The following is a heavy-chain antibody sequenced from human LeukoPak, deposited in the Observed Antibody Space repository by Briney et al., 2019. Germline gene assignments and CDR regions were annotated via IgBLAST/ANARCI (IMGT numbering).Heavy chain of an antibody. CDR1: GFTFSSYW. CDR2: INSDGSRT. D-gene: IGHD6-19*01. J-gene: IGHJ6*03. CDR3: ARVASGYSSGWYYYYYYMDV. V-gene: IGHV3-74*01. Sequence: GGSLRLACAASGFTFSSYWMHWVRQAPGKGLVWVSRINSDGSRTSYADYVKGRFTISRDNAKTTLYLQMNSLSAEDTAVYYCARVASGYSSGWYYYYYYMDVWGKGTTVTVSS.